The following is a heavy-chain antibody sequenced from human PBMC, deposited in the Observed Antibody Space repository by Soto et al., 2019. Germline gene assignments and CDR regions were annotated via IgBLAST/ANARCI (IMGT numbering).Heavy chain of an antibody. J-gene: IGHJ4*02. D-gene: IGHD5-18*01. CDR1: GFPFSSYG. CDR3: AKYLDVDGYSTFFKD. V-gene: IGHV3-30*18. Sequence: QVQLVESGGGVVQPGGSLRLSCTASGFPFSSYGMHWVRQAPGKGLEWVAVISQSGSNDYFADSVRGRFTISRDNSRNTRYLQSDSVTTVDTVVYFCAKYLDVDGYSTFFKDWGQGTRVTVSS. CDR2: ISQSGSND.